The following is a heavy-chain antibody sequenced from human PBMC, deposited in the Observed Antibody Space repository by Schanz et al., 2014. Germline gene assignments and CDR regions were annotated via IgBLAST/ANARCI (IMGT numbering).Heavy chain of an antibody. CDR2: IIPILGIA. D-gene: IGHD4-17*01. CDR1: GGTFNSYT. Sequence: QLQLVQSGAEVKKPGPSMKVSCKASGGTFNSYTINWVRQAPGQGLEWMGRIIPILGIANYAQKFQGRVTMTADRSTSTAYMELSSLRSEDTAVYYCARVYGDSPTDFWGQGTLVTVSS. CDR3: ARVYGDSPTDF. J-gene: IGHJ4*01. V-gene: IGHV1-69*02.